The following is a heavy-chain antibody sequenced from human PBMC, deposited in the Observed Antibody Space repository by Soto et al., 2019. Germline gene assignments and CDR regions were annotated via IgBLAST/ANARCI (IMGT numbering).Heavy chain of an antibody. Sequence: GGSLRLSCAASGFTVSSNYMSWVRQAPGKGLEWVSVIYRGGSTYYADSVKGRFTISRHNSKNTLYLQMNSLRAEDTAVYYCARDSPLDCSGGSCYVYWGQGTLVTVSS. CDR1: GFTVSSNY. CDR3: ARDSPLDCSGGSCYVY. V-gene: IGHV3-53*04. J-gene: IGHJ4*02. CDR2: IYRGGST. D-gene: IGHD2-15*01.